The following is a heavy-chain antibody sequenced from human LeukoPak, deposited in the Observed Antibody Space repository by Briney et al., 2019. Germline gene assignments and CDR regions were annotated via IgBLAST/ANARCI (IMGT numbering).Heavy chain of an antibody. V-gene: IGHV1-18*01. CDR2: ISAYNGNT. CDR3: ARVGWELPAYYYYYHMDV. CDR1: GYTFTSYG. Sequence: ASVKVSCKASGYTFTSYGISWVRQAPGQGLEWMGWISAYNGNTNYAQKLQGRVTMTTDTSTSTAYMELRSLRSDDTAVYYCARVGWELPAYYYYYHMDVWGKGTTVTVSS. D-gene: IGHD1-26*01. J-gene: IGHJ6*03.